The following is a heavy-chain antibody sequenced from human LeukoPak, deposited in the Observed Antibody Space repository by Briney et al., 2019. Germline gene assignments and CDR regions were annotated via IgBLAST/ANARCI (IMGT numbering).Heavy chain of an antibody. J-gene: IGHJ4*02. CDR1: GGSISSYY. V-gene: IGHV4-59*01. D-gene: IGHD3-16*01. CDR3: AESGPLGGPSPYYFDY. CDR2: IYYSGGT. Sequence: SETLSLTCTVSGGSISSYYWSWIRQPPGQGLEWIGYIYYSGGTTYNTSLKSRVVTSVDESKIQFSLMLSCVLGSERAVDYCAESGPLGGPSPYYFDYWGQGTLVTVSS.